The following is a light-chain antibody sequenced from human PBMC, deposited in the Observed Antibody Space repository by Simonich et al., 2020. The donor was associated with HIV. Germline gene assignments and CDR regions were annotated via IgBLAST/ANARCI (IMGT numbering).Light chain of an antibody. CDR3: QQYYSAPIT. J-gene: IGKJ4*01. CDR2: WES. CDR1: QSVLYSSNNKNY. Sequence: DIVMTQSPDSLAVSLGERATINCKSSQSVLYSSNNKNYLAWYQHKPGQPPKVLIYWESTRESGVPDRFSGSGSGTDFTLTISSLQAEDVAVYYCQQYYSAPITFGGGTKVEIK. V-gene: IGKV4-1*01.